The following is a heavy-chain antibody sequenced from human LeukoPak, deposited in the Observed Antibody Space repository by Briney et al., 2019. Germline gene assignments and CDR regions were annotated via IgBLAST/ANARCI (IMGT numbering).Heavy chain of an antibody. Sequence: TSQTLSLTCTVSGGSISSGSYYWSWIRQPAGKGLEWIGRIYTSGSTNYNPSLKSRVTISVDTSKNQFSLRLSSVTAADTAVYYCARRYDYVWGSYRSPRAFDIWGQGTMVTVSS. V-gene: IGHV4-61*02. CDR3: ARRYDYVWGSYRSPRAFDI. J-gene: IGHJ3*02. CDR1: GGSISSGSYY. CDR2: IYTSGST. D-gene: IGHD3-16*02.